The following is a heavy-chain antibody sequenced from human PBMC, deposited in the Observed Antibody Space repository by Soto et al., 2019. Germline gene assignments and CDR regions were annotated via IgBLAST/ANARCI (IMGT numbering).Heavy chain of an antibody. D-gene: IGHD3-9*01. V-gene: IGHV3-30*18. Sequence: PGGSLRLSCATSGFTFGSYGMHWVRQAPGKGLEWVAVISYDGSNKYYADSVKGRFTISRDNSKNTLYLQMNSLRAEDTAVYYCAKALRYFDWLVRPWNAMDVWGQGTTVTVSS. CDR1: GFTFGSYG. J-gene: IGHJ6*02. CDR2: ISYDGSNK. CDR3: AKALRYFDWLVRPWNAMDV.